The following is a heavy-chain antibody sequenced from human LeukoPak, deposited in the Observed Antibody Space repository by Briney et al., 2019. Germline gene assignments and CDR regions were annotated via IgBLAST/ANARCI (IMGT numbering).Heavy chain of an antibody. CDR1: GYTFTSNH. J-gene: IGHJ1*01. CDR2: INPSDDTT. D-gene: IGHD4-17*01. CDR3: ARDGGSYGDCPH. Sequence: ASVKVSFKASGYTFTSNHMHWVRQAPGQGLEWMGIINPSDDTTTYAQKFWGRVTMTRDTSTSTVYMDLSSLRSEDTAVYYCARDGGSYGDCPHWGQGTLVTVSS. V-gene: IGHV1-46*01.